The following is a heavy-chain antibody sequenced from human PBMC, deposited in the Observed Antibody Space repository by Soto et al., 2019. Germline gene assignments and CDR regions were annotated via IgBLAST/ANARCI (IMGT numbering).Heavy chain of an antibody. CDR2: ISWDGVST. Sequence: PVGSLRLSCAASGFTFDDYTMHWVRQAPGKGLQWVSLISWDGVSTYYADSVKGRFTISRDNSKNSLYLQMNSLRTEDTALYYCAKDRGGMDVWGQGTTVTVS. D-gene: IGHD3-10*01. V-gene: IGHV3-43*01. J-gene: IGHJ6*02. CDR3: AKDRGGMDV. CDR1: GFTFDDYT.